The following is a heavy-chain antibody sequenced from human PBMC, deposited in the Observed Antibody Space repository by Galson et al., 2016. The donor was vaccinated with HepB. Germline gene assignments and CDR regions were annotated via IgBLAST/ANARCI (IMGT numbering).Heavy chain of an antibody. J-gene: IGHJ4*02. CDR3: ARDDYSGGRGSPDY. V-gene: IGHV3-23*01. CDR1: GFFFSGRA. D-gene: IGHD4/OR15-4a*01. CDR2: INNGAATT. Sequence: SLRLSCATSGFFFSGRAMSWVRQAPGKGLEWVSGINNGAATTGYAASVKGRFTISRDNSKNTLYLQMNSLRTEDTAVYYCARDDYSGGRGSPDYWGQGTLVTV.